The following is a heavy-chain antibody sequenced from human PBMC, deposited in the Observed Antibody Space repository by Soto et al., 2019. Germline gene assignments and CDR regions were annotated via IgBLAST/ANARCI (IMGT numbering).Heavy chain of an antibody. CDR3: TRRAPSRAFDF. J-gene: IGHJ4*02. Sequence: PGGSLRLSCVASGFTFSDHNIDWVRQAPGKGLEWVGRTRGKANSYTTDYAASVKGRFTISRDDSKNSAFLQMNSLKTEDTALYYCTRRAPSRAFDFWGQGTPVTVS. CDR1: GFTFSDHN. V-gene: IGHV3-72*01. CDR2: TRGKANSYTT.